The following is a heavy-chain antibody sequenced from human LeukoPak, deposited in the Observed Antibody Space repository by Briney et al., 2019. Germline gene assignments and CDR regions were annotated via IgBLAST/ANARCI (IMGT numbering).Heavy chain of an antibody. CDR1: GFTVSSNY. D-gene: IGHD6-13*01. J-gene: IGHJ4*02. CDR3: AKGENWQQLVHF. CDR2: IYSGGSK. Sequence: GGSLRLSCAASGFTVSSNYMSWVRQAPGKGLEWVSIIYSGGSKYYAGSGKGRFTISRDNSKNTLYLQMNSLRAEDTAVYYCAKGENWQQLVHFWGQGTLVTVSS. V-gene: IGHV3-53*01.